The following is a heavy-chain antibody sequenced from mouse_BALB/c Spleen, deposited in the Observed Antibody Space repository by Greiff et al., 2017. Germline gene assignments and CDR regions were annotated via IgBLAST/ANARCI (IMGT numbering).Heavy chain of an antibody. CDR1: GFSLTGYG. CDR3: ARDWGSSYFYAMDY. J-gene: IGHJ4*01. Sequence: VQVVESGPGLVAPSQSLSITCTVSGFSLTGYGVNWVRQPPGKGLEWLGMIWGDGSTDYNSALKSRLSISKDNSKSQVFLKMNSLQTDDTARYYCARDWGSSYFYAMDYWGQGTSVTVSS. V-gene: IGHV2-6-7*01. D-gene: IGHD1-1*01. CDR2: IWGDGST.